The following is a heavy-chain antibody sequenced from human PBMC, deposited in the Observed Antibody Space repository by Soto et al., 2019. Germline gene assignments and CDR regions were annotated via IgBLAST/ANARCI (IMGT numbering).Heavy chain of an antibody. CDR1: GFTFDDYT. J-gene: IGHJ4*02. Sequence: GGSLRLSCAASGFTFDDYTMHWVRQAPGKGLEWVSLISWDGGSTYYADSVKGRFTISRDNSKNSLYLQMNSLRTEDTALYYCAKEKSEKESPGTFDYWGQGTLVTVSS. CDR3: AKEKSEKESPGTFDY. V-gene: IGHV3-43*01. D-gene: IGHD1-1*01. CDR2: ISWDGGST.